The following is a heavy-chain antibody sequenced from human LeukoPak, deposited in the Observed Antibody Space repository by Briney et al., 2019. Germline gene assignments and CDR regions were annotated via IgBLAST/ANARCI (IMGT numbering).Heavy chain of an antibody. CDR3: AKAPANYVDTAMGTFDY. CDR1: GFTFDDYG. D-gene: IGHD5-18*01. Sequence: GGSLRLSRVASGFTFDDYGISWVRQAPGKGLEWVSAISSSGISTYYADSVKGRFTISRDNSKNTLYLQMNSLRAEDTAVYYCAKAPANYVDTAMGTFDYWGQGTLVTVSS. CDR2: ISSSGIST. V-gene: IGHV3-23*01. J-gene: IGHJ4*02.